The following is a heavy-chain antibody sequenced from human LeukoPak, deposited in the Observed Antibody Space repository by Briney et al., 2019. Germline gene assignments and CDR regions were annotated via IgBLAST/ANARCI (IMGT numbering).Heavy chain of an antibody. D-gene: IGHD1-26*01. CDR2: VTGSGNSR. CDR1: GFTFNAYS. V-gene: IGHV3-48*04. Sequence: GGSLRLSCAASGFTFNAYSMTWVRQAPGKGLECIASVTGSGNSRVFADSVKGRFSISRDNAKNSLDLQMNSLRAEDAAVYYCARGYRIVDLFCALLWGQGTTVTVSS. CDR3: ARGYRIVDLFCALL. J-gene: IGHJ3*01.